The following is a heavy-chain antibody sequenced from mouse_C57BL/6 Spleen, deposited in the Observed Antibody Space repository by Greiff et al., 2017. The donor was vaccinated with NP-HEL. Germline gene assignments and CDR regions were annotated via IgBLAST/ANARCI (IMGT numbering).Heavy chain of an antibody. CDR2: IDPEAGDT. D-gene: IGHD2-4*01. Sequence: VQLQQSGAELVRPGASVKLSCTASGFNIKDYYMHWVQQTPEQGLEWIGRIDPEAGDTEYAPKFQGKATMTAGTSSNTAYLQLSSLTSEDTAFYYCTTEGVYYDYGDYWGQGTTLTVSS. V-gene: IGHV14-1*01. CDR3: TTEGVYYDYGDY. J-gene: IGHJ2*01. CDR1: GFNIKDYY.